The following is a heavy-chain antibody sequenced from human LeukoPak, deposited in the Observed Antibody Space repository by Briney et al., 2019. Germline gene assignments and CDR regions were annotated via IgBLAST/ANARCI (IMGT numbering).Heavy chain of an antibody. D-gene: IGHD2-2*01. CDR2: IYYSGST. CDR1: GGSISSSSYY. J-gene: IGHJ4*02. CDR3: ARQRMFVVPAAPLDY. Sequence: SETLSLTCTVSGGSISSSSYYWGWIRQPPGKGLEWIGSIYYSGSTYYNPSLKSRVTISVDTSKNQFSLKLSSVTAADTAVYYCARQRMFVVPAAPLDYWGQGTLVTVSS. V-gene: IGHV4-39*07.